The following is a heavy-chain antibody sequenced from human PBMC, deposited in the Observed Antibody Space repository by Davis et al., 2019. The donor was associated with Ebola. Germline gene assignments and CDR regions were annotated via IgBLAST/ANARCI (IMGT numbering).Heavy chain of an antibody. J-gene: IGHJ4*02. D-gene: IGHD6-19*01. V-gene: IGHV4-59*01. CDR2: IYYSGST. CDR3: ARGAVAGLPFDY. CDR1: GGSISSYY. Sequence: SETLSLTCTVSGGSISSYYWSWIRQPPGKGLEWIGYIYYSGSTNYNPSLKSRVTISVDTSKNQFPLKLSSVTAADTAVYYCARGAVAGLPFDYWGQGTLVTVSS.